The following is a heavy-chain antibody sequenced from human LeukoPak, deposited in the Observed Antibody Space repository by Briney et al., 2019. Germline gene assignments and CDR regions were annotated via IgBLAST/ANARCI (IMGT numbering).Heavy chain of an antibody. CDR1: GGSIGSGSYY. J-gene: IGHJ5*02. V-gene: IGHV4-61*02. CDR3: ASEYSGYDFSLT. D-gene: IGHD5-12*01. CDR2: IYVSGRT. Sequence: SETLSLTCTVSGGSIGSGSYYWSWIRQPAGKGLEWIGRIYVSGRTNYNPSLKSRVTISIDMSKNQFSLRLSSVTAADTAVYYRASEYSGYDFSLTWGQGTLVTVSS.